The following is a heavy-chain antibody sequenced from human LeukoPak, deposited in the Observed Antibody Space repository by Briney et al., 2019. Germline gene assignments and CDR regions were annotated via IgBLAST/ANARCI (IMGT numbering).Heavy chain of an antibody. Sequence: GGSLRLSCAASGFTFSSYGMTWVRQAPGRGLEWVSAISGSGGSTYYADSVKGRFTISRDNSKNTLYLQMNSLRAEDTAVYYCAKDQSSGWPAALDYWGQGTLVTVSS. CDR1: GFTFSSYG. CDR2: ISGSGGST. CDR3: AKDQSSGWPAALDY. V-gene: IGHV3-23*01. D-gene: IGHD6-19*01. J-gene: IGHJ4*02.